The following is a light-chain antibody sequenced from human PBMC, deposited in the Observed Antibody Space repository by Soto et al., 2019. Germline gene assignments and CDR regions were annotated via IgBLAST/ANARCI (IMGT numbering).Light chain of an antibody. J-gene: IGKJ1*01. CDR1: QSVSSN. V-gene: IGKV3-15*01. CDR3: KQYNNWPPT. Sequence: EIVMTQSPATLSVSPGERATLSCRDSQSVSSNLAWYQQKPGQAPRLLIYGASTRATGSPARFSGSGSGTEFTLTISSLQSEDFAVYYCKQYNNWPPTFGQGTKVEIK. CDR2: GAS.